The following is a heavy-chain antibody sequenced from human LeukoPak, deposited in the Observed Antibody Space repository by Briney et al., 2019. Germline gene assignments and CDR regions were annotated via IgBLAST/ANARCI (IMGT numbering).Heavy chain of an antibody. D-gene: IGHD6-13*01. CDR1: RFSFSSYA. CDR3: AKDGGEQQPGFDY. V-gene: IGHV3-23*01. Sequence: GGSLTLACALSRFSFSSYAMSWVRHAPAKVLEWVSAISGSGGSTYYGDSVESRFTIYRDNSQNTLYLQMNSLRAEDTAVYYCAKDGGEQQPGFDYWGEGTLVTVSS. J-gene: IGHJ4*02. CDR2: ISGSGGST.